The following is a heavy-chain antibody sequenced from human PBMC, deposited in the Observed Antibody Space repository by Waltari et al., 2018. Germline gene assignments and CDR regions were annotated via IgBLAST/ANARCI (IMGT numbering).Heavy chain of an antibody. CDR2: INHSGST. CDR1: GGSFSGYY. V-gene: IGHV4-34*01. J-gene: IGHJ5*02. D-gene: IGHD2-2*01. CDR3: ARGPRGYCSSTSCYRPYNWFDP. Sequence: QVQLQQWGAGLLKPSETLSLTCAVYGGSFSGYYWSWIRQPPGKGLEWIGEINHSGSTNYNPSLKSRVTISVDTSKNQFSLKRSSVTAADTAVYYCARGPRGYCSSTSCYRPYNWFDPWGQGTLVTVSS.